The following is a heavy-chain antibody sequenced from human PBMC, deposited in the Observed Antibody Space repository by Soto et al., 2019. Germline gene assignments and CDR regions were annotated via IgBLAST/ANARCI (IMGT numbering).Heavy chain of an antibody. J-gene: IGHJ6*02. D-gene: IGHD6-13*01. CDR1: GYTFTSYY. Sequence: ASVKVSRKASGYTFTSYYMHWVRQAPGQGLEWMGIINPSGGSTSYAQKFQGRVTMTRDTSTSTIYMELSSLRSEDTAVYYCARDLLGIAAAQGAYYYGMDVWGQGTTVNVSS. V-gene: IGHV1-46*01. CDR2: INPSGGST. CDR3: ARDLLGIAAAQGAYYYGMDV.